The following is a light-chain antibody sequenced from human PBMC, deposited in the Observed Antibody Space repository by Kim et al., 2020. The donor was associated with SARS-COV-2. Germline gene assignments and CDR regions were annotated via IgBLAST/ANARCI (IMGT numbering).Light chain of an antibody. CDR3: MQTIQLRT. J-gene: IGKJ1*01. CDR1: QSLLHSDGKTY. Sequence: DIVMTQTPLSLSVTPGQPASISCKSSQSLLHSDGKTYLYWFLQKPGQSPQLLIYELSNRFPGVPDRFSGSGSGTDFTLKISRVEAEDVGDYYCMQTIQLRTFGQGTKVDIK. CDR2: ELS. V-gene: IGKV2D-29*02.